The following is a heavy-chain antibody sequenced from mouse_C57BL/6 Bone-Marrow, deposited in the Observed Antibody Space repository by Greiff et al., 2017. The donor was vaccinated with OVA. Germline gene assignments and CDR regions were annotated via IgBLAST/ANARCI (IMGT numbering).Heavy chain of an antibody. CDR2: IYPGDGDT. Sequence: QVQLQQSGPELVKPGASVKISCKASGYAFSSSWMNWVKQRPGKGLEWIRRIYPGDGDTNYNGKFKGKATLTADKSSSTAYMQLSSLTSEDSAVYFCARSATVVATDWYFDVWGTGTTVTVSS. CDR1: GYAFSSSW. V-gene: IGHV1-82*01. D-gene: IGHD1-1*01. J-gene: IGHJ1*03. CDR3: ARSATVVATDWYFDV.